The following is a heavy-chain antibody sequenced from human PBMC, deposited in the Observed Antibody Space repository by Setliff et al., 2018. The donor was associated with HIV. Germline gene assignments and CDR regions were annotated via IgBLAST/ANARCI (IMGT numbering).Heavy chain of an antibody. CDR2: VYFTGDA. D-gene: IGHD3-3*02. Sequence: PSETLSLTCTVSGGSINNHLWDWIRQPPGKGLEWIGSVYFTGDAYYNPSLKSRVTLSVDTSKNLFSLELRSVTAADTAVYYCVRHISPVDAFDVWGQGTMVTVSS. CDR1: GGSINNHL. V-gene: IGHV4-39*01. CDR3: VRHISPVDAFDV. J-gene: IGHJ3*01.